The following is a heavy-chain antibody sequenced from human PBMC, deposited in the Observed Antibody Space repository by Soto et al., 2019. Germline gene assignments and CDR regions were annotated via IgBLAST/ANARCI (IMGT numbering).Heavy chain of an antibody. CDR2: VSYIGST. Sequence: SETLSLTCTVSGDSINNYYWNWIRQPPGKGLEWIGYVSYIGSTNFNPSLKSRVTISVDTSKSQFSLKLSSVTAADTAVYYCARGYCSGSTCYLYYFDYWGQGTLVTVSS. J-gene: IGHJ4*02. V-gene: IGHV4-59*01. CDR3: ARGYCSGSTCYLYYFDY. D-gene: IGHD2-15*01. CDR1: GDSINNYY.